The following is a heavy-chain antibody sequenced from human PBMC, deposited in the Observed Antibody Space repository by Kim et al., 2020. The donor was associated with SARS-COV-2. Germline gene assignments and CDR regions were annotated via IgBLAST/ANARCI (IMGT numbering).Heavy chain of an antibody. CDR1: Y. CDR3: ARQMGITMIVVVISTHFDY. J-gene: IGHJ4*02. CDR2: IYYSGST. V-gene: IGHV4-39*01. Sequence: YWGWIRQPPGKGLEWIGSIYYSGSTYYNPSLKSRVTISVDTSKNQFSLKLSSVTAADTAVYYCARQMGITMIVVVISTHFDYWGQGTLVTVSS. D-gene: IGHD3-22*01.